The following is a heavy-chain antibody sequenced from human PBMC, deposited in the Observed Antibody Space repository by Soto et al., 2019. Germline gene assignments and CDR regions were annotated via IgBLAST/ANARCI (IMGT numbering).Heavy chain of an antibody. Sequence: PSETLSLTCTVSGGSISSSSYYWGWIRQPPGKGLEWIGNIYYSGSTYYNPSLKSRVTISVDTSKNQFSLKLSSVTAADTAVYYCARQGGYLMDFDYWGQGTLVTVSS. D-gene: IGHD5-12*01. V-gene: IGHV4-39*01. CDR2: IYYSGST. CDR1: GGSISSSSYY. J-gene: IGHJ4*02. CDR3: ARQGGYLMDFDY.